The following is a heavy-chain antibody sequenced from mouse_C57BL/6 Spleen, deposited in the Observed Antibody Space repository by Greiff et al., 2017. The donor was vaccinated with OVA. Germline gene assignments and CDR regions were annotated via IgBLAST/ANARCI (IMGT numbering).Heavy chain of an antibody. V-gene: IGHV1-15*01. CDR3: TSYYYGSSDPFWY. CDR2: IDPETGGT. J-gene: IGHJ2*01. CDR1: GYTFTDYE. Sequence: VQLQQSGAELVRPGASVTLSCKASGYTFTDYEMHWVKQTPVHGLEWIGAIDPETGGTAYNQKFKGKAILTADKSSSTAYMELRSLTSEDSAVYYCTSYYYGSSDPFWYWGQGTTLTVSS. D-gene: IGHD1-1*01.